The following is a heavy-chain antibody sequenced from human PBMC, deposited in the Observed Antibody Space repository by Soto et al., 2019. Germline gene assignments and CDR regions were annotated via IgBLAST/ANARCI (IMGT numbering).Heavy chain of an antibody. Sequence: SQTLSLTCTVSGGSIRSECWSWIRQPPGKVLEWIGYMYNTGSTIYNPSLKSRVTISVDTSKNQFSLKLSSVTAADTAVYYCAGVLGYCRRTSCYGWFDPWGQGTLVTVS. CDR3: AGVLGYCRRTSCYGWFDP. V-gene: IGHV4-59*01. CDR1: GGSIRSEC. D-gene: IGHD2-2*01. J-gene: IGHJ5*02. CDR2: MYNTGST.